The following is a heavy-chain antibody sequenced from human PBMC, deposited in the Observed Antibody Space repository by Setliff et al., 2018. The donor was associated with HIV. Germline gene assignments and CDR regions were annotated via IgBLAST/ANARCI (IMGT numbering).Heavy chain of an antibody. Sequence: PSETLSLTCAVYGGSFSGYYWSWIRQPPGKGLEWIGCGYYSGITHYDPSLKSRVSISLDASKNQFSLRLNSVTVADTAVYFCARSSRGSLRDLDYWGPGTLVTVSS. V-gene: IGHV4-59*08. CDR2: GYYSGIT. D-gene: IGHD2-21*02. J-gene: IGHJ4*02. CDR3: ARSSRGSLRDLDY. CDR1: GGSFSGYY.